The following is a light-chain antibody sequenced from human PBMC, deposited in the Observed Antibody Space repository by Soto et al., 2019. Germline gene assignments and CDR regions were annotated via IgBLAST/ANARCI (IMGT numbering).Light chain of an antibody. V-gene: IGKV3-20*01. CDR3: QKYGTCMGT. Sequence: EMVLTQSPGTLSLSPGERTTLSCRASQSVSSGYLACYQQKPGQAPRLRIYGACIRGTCIPDRFQGSGSGTAFPLTISRLEPEYGAVYYCQKYGTCMGTLGQGTRLQIK. CDR1: QSVSSGY. J-gene: IGKJ5*01. CDR2: GAC.